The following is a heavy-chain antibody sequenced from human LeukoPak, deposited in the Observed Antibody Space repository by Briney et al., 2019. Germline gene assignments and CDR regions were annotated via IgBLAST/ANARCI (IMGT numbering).Heavy chain of an antibody. V-gene: IGHV3-13*04. CDR2: LGSAGDK. D-gene: IGHD3/OR15-3a*01. Sequence: GSLELSCAAAGFPLRDYDLHWVRQPIGKGLEWVSGLGSAGDKYHAGSERGRFTISREDAENSVYLQMNGLRPEDTAIYYCARAKRETSTRPWTSGMDVWGQGTRVTVSS. CDR3: ARAKRETSTRPWTSGMDV. J-gene: IGHJ6*02. CDR1: GFPLRDYD.